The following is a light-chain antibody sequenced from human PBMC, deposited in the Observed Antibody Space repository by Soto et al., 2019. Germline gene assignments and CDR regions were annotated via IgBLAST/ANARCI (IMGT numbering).Light chain of an antibody. CDR2: GVS. V-gene: IGKV3-20*01. Sequence: EIVLTQSPGTMSLSPGERATLSCRASQSVSSNYLAWYQQKPGQAPRLLMYGVSTRDTGIPDRFSGSGSGTDSTPAFSSLGPEDVAVDYDQPYDSSPWTVGQGTNVEIK. CDR1: QSVSSNY. J-gene: IGKJ1*01. CDR3: QPYDSSPWT.